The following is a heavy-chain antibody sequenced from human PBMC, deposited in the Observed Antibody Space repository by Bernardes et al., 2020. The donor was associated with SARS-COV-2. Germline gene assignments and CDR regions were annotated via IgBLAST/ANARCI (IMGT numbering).Heavy chain of an antibody. CDR2: IYTSGST. CDR3: AREAVGYCSGGSCYPIFTGGYYYYGMDV. CDR1: GGSISSYY. D-gene: IGHD2-15*01. J-gene: IGHJ6*02. V-gene: IGHV4-4*07. Sequence: SETLSLTCTVSGGSISSYYWSWIRQPAGKGLEWIGRIYTSGSTNYNPSLKSRVTMSVDTSKNQFSLKLSSVTAADTAVYYCAREAVGYCSGGSCYPIFTGGYYYYGMDVWGQGTTVTVSS.